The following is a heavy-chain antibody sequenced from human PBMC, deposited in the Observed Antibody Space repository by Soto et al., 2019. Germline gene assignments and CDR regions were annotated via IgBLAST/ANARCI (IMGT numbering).Heavy chain of an antibody. CDR2: IYYSGST. J-gene: IGHJ4*02. D-gene: IGHD4-17*01. CDR3: ARHTVDGTFDY. CDR1: GGSISSSSYY. V-gene: IGHV4-39*01. Sequence: SETLSRTCTVSGGSISSSSYYWGWIRQPPGKGLEWIGSIYYSGSTYYNPSLKSRVTISVDTSKNQFPLKLSSVTAADTAVYYCARHTVDGTFDYWGQGTLVTVSS.